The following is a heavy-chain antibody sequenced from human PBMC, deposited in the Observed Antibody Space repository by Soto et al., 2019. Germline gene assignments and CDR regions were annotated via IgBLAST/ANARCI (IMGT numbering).Heavy chain of an antibody. J-gene: IGHJ6*02. D-gene: IGHD3-22*01. V-gene: IGHV1-8*01. CDR1: GYTFTSYD. CDR3: SREMITRGMDV. Sequence: QVQLVQSGAEVKKPGASVKVSCKASGYTFTSYDINWVRQATGQGLEWMGWMNPNSGNTGYAQKFQGRVTMTRNTSVTTAYMERSSVRSEDTAVYYCSREMITRGMDVWGQGTTVTASS. CDR2: MNPNSGNT.